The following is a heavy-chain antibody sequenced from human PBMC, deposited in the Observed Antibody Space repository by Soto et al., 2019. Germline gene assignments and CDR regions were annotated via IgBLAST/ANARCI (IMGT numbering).Heavy chain of an antibody. CDR1: GFTFSSYG. CDR2: ISYDGSNK. D-gene: IGHD5-18*01. J-gene: IGHJ3*02. V-gene: IGHV3-30*18. Sequence: QVQLVESGGGVVQPGRSLRLSCAASGFTFSSYGMHWVRQAPGKGLEWVAVISYDGSNKYYADSVKGRFTISRDNSKNTLYLQMNSLRAEDTAVYYCAKDAYVDTAMPDAFDIWGQGTMVTVSS. CDR3: AKDAYVDTAMPDAFDI.